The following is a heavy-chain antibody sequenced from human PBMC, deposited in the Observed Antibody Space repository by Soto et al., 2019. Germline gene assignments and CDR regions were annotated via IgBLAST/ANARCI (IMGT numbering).Heavy chain of an antibody. Sequence: SQTLSLTFAISGDSVSSNSAAWNFISQSPSRGLEWLGRTYYSSKWYNDYAVSVKSRITINPDTSKNQFSLQLNSVTPEDTAVYYCARDMWLWDFDYWGQGTLVTVSS. CDR1: GDSVSSNSAA. CDR3: ARDMWLWDFDY. V-gene: IGHV6-1*01. CDR2: TYYSSKWYN. D-gene: IGHD5-12*01. J-gene: IGHJ4*02.